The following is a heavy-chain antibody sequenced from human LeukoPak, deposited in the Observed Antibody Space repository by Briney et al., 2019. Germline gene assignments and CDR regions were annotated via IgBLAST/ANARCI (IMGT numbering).Heavy chain of an antibody. CDR2: IYHSGST. CDR1: GYSISSGYY. J-gene: IGHJ4*02. V-gene: IGHV4-38-2*02. D-gene: IGHD3-9*01. CDR3: ARHKRYFGGYDY. Sequence: SETLSLTCTVSGYSISSGYYWGWIRQPPGKGLEWIGSIYHSGSTYYNPSLKSRVTISVDTSKNQFSLKLSSVTAADTAVYYCARHKRYFGGYDYWGQGTLVTVSS.